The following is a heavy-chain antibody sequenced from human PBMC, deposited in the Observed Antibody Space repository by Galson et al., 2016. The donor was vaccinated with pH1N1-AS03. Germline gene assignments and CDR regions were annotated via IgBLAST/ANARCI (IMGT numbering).Heavy chain of an antibody. CDR2: ISYDGSNK. CDR1: GYTFSSYA. CDR3: ARGGVCSSTSCFAQHFDY. D-gene: IGHD2-2*01. Sequence: SLRLSCAASGYTFSSYAMHWVRQAPGKGLEWVAVISYDGSNKYYADSVKDRFTISRDNSKNTLYLQMNSLRAEDTAVYYCARGGVCSSTSCFAQHFDYWGQGTLVTVSS. J-gene: IGHJ4*02. V-gene: IGHV3-30*04.